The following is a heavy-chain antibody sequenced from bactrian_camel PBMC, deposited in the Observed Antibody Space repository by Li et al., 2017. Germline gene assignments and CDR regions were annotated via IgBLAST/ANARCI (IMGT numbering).Heavy chain of an antibody. Sequence: HVQLVESGGGSVQAGGSLRLSCAASGDTISRYPMGWFRQAPGKEREAVATIDKDGTTRYGDSVKGRFTISRDNAKNTLYLQMNNLKPEDTAMYHCAADLIARSLFRSPDLATFQYRGQGTQVTVS. CDR3: AADLIARSLFRSPDLATFQY. D-gene: IGHD1*01. CDR2: IDKDGTT. V-gene: IGHV3S53*01. J-gene: IGHJ4*01. CDR1: GDTISRYP.